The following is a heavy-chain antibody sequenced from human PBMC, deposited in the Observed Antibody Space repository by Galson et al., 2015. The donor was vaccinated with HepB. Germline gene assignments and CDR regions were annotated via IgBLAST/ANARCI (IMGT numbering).Heavy chain of an antibody. CDR1: GYTFTSYG. D-gene: IGHD1-26*01. CDR3: ARGGRWESYPTPFDY. CDR2: ISAYNGTT. J-gene: IGHJ4*02. Sequence: SVKVSCKASGYTFTSYGISWVRQAPGQGLEWMGWISAYNGTTNYAHKLQGRVTMTTDTSKSTAYMEMRSLRSDDPAVYYCARGGRWESYPTPFDYWGQGTLVTVSS. V-gene: IGHV1-18*01.